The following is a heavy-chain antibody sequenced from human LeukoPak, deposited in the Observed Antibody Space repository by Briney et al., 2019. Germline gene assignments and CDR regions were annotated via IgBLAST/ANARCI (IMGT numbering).Heavy chain of an antibody. CDR1: GYTFTSYY. J-gene: IGHJ3*02. CDR3: ARARYCSGGSCYSGVFDI. CDR2: INPSGGST. D-gene: IGHD2-15*01. V-gene: IGHV1-46*01. Sequence: ASVKVSCKASGYTFTSYYMHWVRQAPGQGLEWMGIINPSGGSTSYAQKFQGRVTMTRDTSTSTVHMELSSLRSEDTCVYYCARARYCSGGSCYSGVFDIWGQGTMVTVSS.